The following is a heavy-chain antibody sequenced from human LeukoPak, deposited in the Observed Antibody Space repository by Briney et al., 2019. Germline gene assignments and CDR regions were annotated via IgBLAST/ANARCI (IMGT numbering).Heavy chain of an antibody. D-gene: IGHD6-13*01. CDR3: ARRTSIAAAL. J-gene: IGHJ4*02. CDR1: GGSFSGYY. Sequence: SETLSLTCAVYGGSFSGYYWSWIRQPPGKGLEWIGEINHSGSTNYNPSLKSRVTISVDTSKNQFSLKLSSVTAADTAVYYCARRTSIAAALWGQGTLVTVSS. V-gene: IGHV4-34*01. CDR2: INHSGST.